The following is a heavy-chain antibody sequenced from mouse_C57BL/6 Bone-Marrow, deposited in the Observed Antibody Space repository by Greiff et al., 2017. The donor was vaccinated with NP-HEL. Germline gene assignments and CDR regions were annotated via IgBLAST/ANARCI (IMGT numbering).Heavy chain of an antibody. V-gene: IGHV1-22*01. D-gene: IGHD1-1*01. Sequence: FQLQQSGPELVKPGASVKMSCKASGYTFTDYNMHWVKQSHGKSLEWIGYINPNNGGTSYNQKFKGKATLTVNKSSSTAYMELRSLTSEDSAVYYCARCYYGSSRGNYAMDYWGQGTTVTVSS. CDR1: GYTFTDYN. CDR3: ARCYYGSSRGNYAMDY. J-gene: IGHJ4*01. CDR2: INPNNGGT.